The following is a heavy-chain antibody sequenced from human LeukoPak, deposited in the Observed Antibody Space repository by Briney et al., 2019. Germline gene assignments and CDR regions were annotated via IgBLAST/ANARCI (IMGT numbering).Heavy chain of an antibody. CDR2: INPSGGST. Sequence: ASVTVSCKASGYTFTDNHMYWIRQAPGQGLECMGIINPSGGSTSYAQKFQGRVTMTRDTSTSTVYMELSSLRSEDTAVYYCARGSGYDFWSGLGIYYYYGMGVWGQGTTVTVSS. D-gene: IGHD3-3*01. J-gene: IGHJ6*02. CDR3: ARGSGYDFWSGLGIYYYYGMGV. V-gene: IGHV1-46*01. CDR1: GYTFTDNH.